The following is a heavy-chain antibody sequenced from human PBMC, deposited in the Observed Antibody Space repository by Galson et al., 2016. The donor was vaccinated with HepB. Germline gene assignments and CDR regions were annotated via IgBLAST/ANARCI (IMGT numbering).Heavy chain of an antibody. CDR1: GDSISRGSYY. Sequence: TLSLTCTVSGDSISRGSYYWTWIRQRPGQGLEWVGYIHHTGSRYYNPSLGSRVSMWTVRSKNQFSLQLTSVTAADTAMYHCVIDRPMASAYERDFSSGVDVWGEGTPVTVSS. D-gene: IGHD5-12*01. CDR3: VIDRPMASAYERDFSSGVDV. CDR2: IHHTGSR. J-gene: IGHJ6*04. V-gene: IGHV4-31*03.